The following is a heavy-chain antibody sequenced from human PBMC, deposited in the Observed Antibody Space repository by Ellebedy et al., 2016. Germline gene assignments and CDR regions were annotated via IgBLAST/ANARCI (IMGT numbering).Heavy chain of an antibody. J-gene: IGHJ4*02. CDR3: ARDSGRASHFRTCGDY. D-gene: IGHD1-14*01. Sequence: ASVKVSCKASGYTFISYGISWVRQAPGQGLEWMGWISGYNGNTNYAQQLQGRVTMTTDTSTSTGYMDLSSLRSDDTAVYYCARDSGRASHFRTCGDYWGQGTLVTVSS. V-gene: IGHV1-18*04. CDR2: ISGYNGNT. CDR1: GYTFISYG.